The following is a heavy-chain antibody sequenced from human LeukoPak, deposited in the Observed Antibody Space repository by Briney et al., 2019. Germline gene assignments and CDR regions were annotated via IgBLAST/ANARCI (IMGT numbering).Heavy chain of an antibody. CDR3: GRDKGDYDTSGSLFVF. Sequence: GGSLRLSCAASGLTFSSHWMHWVRQAPGKGLVWVSRITNDGSSTTYADSVKGRFTISRDNAKSSLYLQMNSLRAGDTAIYYCGRDKGDYDTSGSLFVFGGQGTLVTVSS. D-gene: IGHD3-22*01. CDR2: ITNDGSST. J-gene: IGHJ4*02. CDR1: GLTFSSHW. V-gene: IGHV3-74*01.